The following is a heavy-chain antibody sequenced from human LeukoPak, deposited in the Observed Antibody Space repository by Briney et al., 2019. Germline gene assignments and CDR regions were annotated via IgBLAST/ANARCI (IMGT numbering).Heavy chain of an antibody. V-gene: IGHV4-4*02. J-gene: IGHJ3*02. Sequence: SETLSLTCAVSGGSISSSNWWSWVRQPPGKGLEWIGEIYHSGSTNYNPSLKSRVTISVDTSKNQFSLKLSSVTAADTAVYYCARHLAVLRFLEWLRAFDIWGQGTMVTVSS. CDR1: GGSISSSNW. CDR2: IYHSGST. D-gene: IGHD3-3*01. CDR3: ARHLAVLRFLEWLRAFDI.